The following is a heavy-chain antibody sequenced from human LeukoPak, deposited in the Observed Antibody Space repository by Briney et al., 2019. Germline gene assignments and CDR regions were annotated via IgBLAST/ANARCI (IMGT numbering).Heavy chain of an antibody. CDR2: IRSNNYGETT. CDR1: GXTFGDYA. Sequence: GGSLRLSCTASGXTFGDYAMSWVRQAPGKGLEWVGFIRSNNYGETTEYAASVKGRFTISRDDSDSIAYLQMNSLKTEDTAVYYCTRGAKAAAGLCDYWGQGTLVTVSS. CDR3: TRGAKAAAGLCDY. J-gene: IGHJ4*02. D-gene: IGHD6-13*01. V-gene: IGHV3-49*04.